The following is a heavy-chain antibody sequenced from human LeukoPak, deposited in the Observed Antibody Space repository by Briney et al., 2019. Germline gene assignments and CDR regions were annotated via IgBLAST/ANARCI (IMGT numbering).Heavy chain of an antibody. CDR2: INTSGGIT. V-gene: IGHV1-46*01. Sequence: ASVKVPCKASGYTFTSYYMHWVRQAPGQGHEWMSIINTSGGITSYAQKFQGRVTMTRDTSTSTVYMELSSLRSEDTAVYYCAREWNDAVYWGQGTLVTVSS. D-gene: IGHD1-1*01. CDR1: GYTFTSYY. CDR3: AREWNDAVY. J-gene: IGHJ4*02.